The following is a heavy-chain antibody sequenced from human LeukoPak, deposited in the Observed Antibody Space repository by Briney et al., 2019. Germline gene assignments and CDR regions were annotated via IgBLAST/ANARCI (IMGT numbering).Heavy chain of an antibody. J-gene: IGHJ4*02. D-gene: IGHD1-1*01. CDR1: GFTFSSYE. V-gene: IGHV3-48*03. Sequence: GGSLRLSCAASGFTFSSYEMNWVRQAAGKGLEWVSYISSSGSTIYYADSVKGRFTISRDNAKNSLYLQMNSLRAEDTAVYYCARVWRTGTFDYWGQGTLVTVSS. CDR2: ISSSGSTI. CDR3: ARVWRTGTFDY.